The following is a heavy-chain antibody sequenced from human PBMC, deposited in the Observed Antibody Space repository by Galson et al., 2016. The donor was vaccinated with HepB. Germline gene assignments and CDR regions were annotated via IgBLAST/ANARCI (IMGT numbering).Heavy chain of an antibody. V-gene: IGHV4-59*11. CDR3: AREVGQYSGYSHYYYYYMDV. Sequence: SATLSLTCSVSGGSIRSHYWSWIRQPPGKGLEWIGYMFYRASTNNNPPLKTRYTTSVDTSKNQFSLNLTSVTAADTAVYYCAREVGQYSGYSHYYYYYMDVWGRGTTVTVSS. J-gene: IGHJ6*03. D-gene: IGHD5-12*01. CDR2: MFYRAST. CDR1: GGSIRSHY.